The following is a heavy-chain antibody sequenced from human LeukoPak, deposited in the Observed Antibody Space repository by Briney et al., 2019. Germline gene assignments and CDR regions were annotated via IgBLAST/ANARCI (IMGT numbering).Heavy chain of an antibody. Sequence: SVKLSCKVSGVTFSGYAVSWVRLAPGQGLDWMVRLIPHLGQETYAHKFQGRLTITADKSNTTAYMELRGLRSEDTAIYYCVYFYYGSGSYFGRPHFYYRGLGVWGPGTTVSVSS. V-gene: IGHV1-69*04. CDR2: LIPHLGQE. CDR3: VYFYYGSGSYFGRPHFYYRGLGV. J-gene: IGHJ6*02. CDR1: GVTFSGYA. D-gene: IGHD3-10*01.